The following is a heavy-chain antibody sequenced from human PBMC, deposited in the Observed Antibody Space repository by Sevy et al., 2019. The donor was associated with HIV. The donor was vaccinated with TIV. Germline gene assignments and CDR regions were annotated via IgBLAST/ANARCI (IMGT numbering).Heavy chain of an antibody. CDR1: GFTFDDYA. Sequence: GASLRLSCAVSGFTFDDYAMHWVRQAPGKGLEWVSLISWDGGSTYYADSVKGRFTISRDNSKNSLYLQMNSLRAEDTALYYCAKPYRIAVAGDYYYSGMDVWGQGTTVTVSS. V-gene: IGHV3-43D*03. J-gene: IGHJ6*02. D-gene: IGHD6-13*01. CDR2: ISWDGGST. CDR3: AKPYRIAVAGDYYYSGMDV.